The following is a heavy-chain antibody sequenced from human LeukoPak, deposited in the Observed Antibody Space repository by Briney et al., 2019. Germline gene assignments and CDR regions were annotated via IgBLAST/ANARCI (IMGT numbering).Heavy chain of an antibody. CDR2: ISAYNGNT. J-gene: IGHJ4*02. Sequence: ASVKVSCKASGYTFTSYGISWVRQAPGQGLEWMGWISAYNGNTNYAQKLQGRVTMTTDTSTSTAYMELSSLRSEDTAVYYCATDLGHIVLVTPPFDSSGQGTLVTVSS. D-gene: IGHD2-8*02. CDR3: ATDLGHIVLVTPPFDS. V-gene: IGHV1-18*01. CDR1: GYTFTSYG.